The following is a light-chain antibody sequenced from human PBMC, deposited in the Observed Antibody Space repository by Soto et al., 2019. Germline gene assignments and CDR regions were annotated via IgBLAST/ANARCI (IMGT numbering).Light chain of an antibody. CDR3: QQYNNWPPWT. Sequence: ILMTQSPATLSVSPGERATLSCRASQSVSNNLAWYQQKPGQAPRLLIYDASTRATGIPARFSGSGSGTEFTLTISGVQSEDFAVYSCQQYNNWPPWTVGQGTKVEIK. CDR2: DAS. V-gene: IGKV3-15*01. J-gene: IGKJ1*01. CDR1: QSVSNN.